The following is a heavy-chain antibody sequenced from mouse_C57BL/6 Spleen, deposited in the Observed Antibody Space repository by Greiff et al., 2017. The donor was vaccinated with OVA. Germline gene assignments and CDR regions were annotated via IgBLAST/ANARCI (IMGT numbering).Heavy chain of an antibody. J-gene: IGHJ2*01. CDR1: GYSITSGYD. CDR3: AREGTRGFDY. V-gene: IGHV3-1*01. CDR2: ISYSGST. Sequence: VQLQQSGPGMVKPSQSLSLTCTVPGYSITSGYDWPWIRHFPGNKLEWMGYISYSGSTNYNPALKSRISITHDTSKNHFFLKLKSVTTEDTATYDCAREGTRGFDYWGQGTTRTVSS.